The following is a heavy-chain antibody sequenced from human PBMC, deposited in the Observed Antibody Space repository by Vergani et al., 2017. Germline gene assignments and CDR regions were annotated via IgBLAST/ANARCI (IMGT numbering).Heavy chain of an antibody. J-gene: IGHJ5*02. D-gene: IGHD3-22*01. Sequence: VQLLESGGGLVQPGGSLRLSCAASGFTFSSYAMSWIRQPPGKGLEWIGYIYYSGSTNYNPSLKSRVTISVDTSKNQFSLKLSSVTAADTAVYYCARDQRSYDSSGGFDPWGQGTLVTVSS. CDR3: ARDQRSYDSSGGFDP. CDR2: IYYSGST. CDR1: GFTFSSYA. V-gene: IGHV4-59*01.